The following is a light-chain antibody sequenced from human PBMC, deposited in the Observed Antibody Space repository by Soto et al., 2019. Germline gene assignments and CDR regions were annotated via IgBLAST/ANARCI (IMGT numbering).Light chain of an antibody. V-gene: IGKV3-20*01. CDR2: GTS. Sequence: EIVGTQSPATLSVSLGESATLSCRASQSVSSNLAWYQLKPGQAPRLLIYGTSNRATGIPDRFSGSRSGTDFTLTITRLESEDFAVYYCQQYSSSPGTFGQGTKVDI. CDR3: QQYSSSPGT. CDR1: QSVSSN. J-gene: IGKJ1*01.